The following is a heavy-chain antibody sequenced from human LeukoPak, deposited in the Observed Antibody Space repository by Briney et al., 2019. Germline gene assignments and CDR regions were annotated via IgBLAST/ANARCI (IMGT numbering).Heavy chain of an antibody. V-gene: IGHV3-30*18. D-gene: IGHD6-19*01. CDR2: ISYDGSNK. J-gene: IGHJ4*02. CDR1: GFTFSSYG. CDR3: AKDIHPHEWLVLLL. Sequence: GGSLRLSCAASGFTFSSYGMHWVRQAPGKGLEWVAVISYDGSNKYYADSVKGRFTISRDNSKNMLYLQMNSLRAEDTAVYYCAKDIHPHEWLVLLLWGQGTLVTVSS.